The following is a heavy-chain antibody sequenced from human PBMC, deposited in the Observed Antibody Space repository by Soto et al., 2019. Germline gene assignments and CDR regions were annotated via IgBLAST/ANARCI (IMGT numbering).Heavy chain of an antibody. CDR1: GGSISSYY. D-gene: IGHD6-13*01. J-gene: IGHJ4*02. V-gene: IGHV4-59*01. CDR3: AREGIAAAVGY. Sequence: SETLSLTCTVSGGSISSYYWSWIRQPPGKGLEWIGYIYYSGSTNYNPSLKSRVTISVDTSKNQFSLKLSSVTAADTAVYYCAREGIAAAVGYWGQGTLVTVSP. CDR2: IYYSGST.